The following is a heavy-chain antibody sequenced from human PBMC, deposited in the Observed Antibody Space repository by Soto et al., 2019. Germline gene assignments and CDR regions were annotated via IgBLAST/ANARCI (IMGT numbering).Heavy chain of an antibody. CDR1: GFTFSSYG. CDR3: AKKGGYSGYDYAEFYYGMDV. D-gene: IGHD5-12*01. CDR2: ISYDGSNK. V-gene: IGHV3-30*18. J-gene: IGHJ6*02. Sequence: LRLSCAASGFTFSSYGMHWVRQAPGKGLEWVAVISYDGSNKYYADSVKGRFTISRDNSKNTLYLQMNSLRAEDTAVYYCAKKGGYSGYDYAEFYYGMDVWGQGTTVTVSS.